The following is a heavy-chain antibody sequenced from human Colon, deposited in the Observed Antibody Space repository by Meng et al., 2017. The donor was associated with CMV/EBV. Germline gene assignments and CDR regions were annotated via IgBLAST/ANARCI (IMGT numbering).Heavy chain of an antibody. CDR2: IYHHGRA. J-gene: IGHJ5*02. V-gene: IGHV4-61*01. CDR3: ARDRGLLRWEPLVWFDP. D-gene: IGHD1-26*01. CDR1: SVSRGTYS. Sequence: SVSRGTYSWTWIRPPPGKGLEWIGYIYHHGRANANPSLECPVTISIDTSTNQFSLKLISVTPADTAVYYCARDRGLLRWEPLVWFDPWGQGTLVTSPQ.